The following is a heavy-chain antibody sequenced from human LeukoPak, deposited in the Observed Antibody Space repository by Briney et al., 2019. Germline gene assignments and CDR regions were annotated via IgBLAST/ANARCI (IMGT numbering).Heavy chain of an antibody. V-gene: IGHV3-7*01. CDR2: IKKDGSEK. J-gene: IGHJ4*02. CDR1: GFTFSRYW. CDR3: ATGQYSGSTYYFDD. D-gene: IGHD1-26*01. Sequence: PGGSLRLSCAASGFTFSRYWMSWVRQAPGKGLEWVANIKKDGSEKYYVDSVKGRFTISRDNAQNSLYLQMNSLRAEDTAVYYCATGQYSGSTYYFDDWDQGTLVTVSS.